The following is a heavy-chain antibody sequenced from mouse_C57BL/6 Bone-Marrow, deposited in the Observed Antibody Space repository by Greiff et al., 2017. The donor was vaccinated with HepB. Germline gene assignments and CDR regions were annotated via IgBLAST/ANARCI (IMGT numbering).Heavy chain of an antibody. CDR3: ARSSYYYGSKDY. Sequence: EVKLVDSGGGLVQPGGSLSLSCAASGFTFTDYYMSWVRQPPGKALEWLGFIRNKANGYTTEYSASVKGRFTISRDNSQSILYLQMNALRAEDSATYYCARSSYYYGSKDYWGQGTTLTVSS. J-gene: IGHJ2*01. D-gene: IGHD1-1*01. CDR2: IRNKANGYTT. CDR1: GFTFTDYY. V-gene: IGHV7-3*01.